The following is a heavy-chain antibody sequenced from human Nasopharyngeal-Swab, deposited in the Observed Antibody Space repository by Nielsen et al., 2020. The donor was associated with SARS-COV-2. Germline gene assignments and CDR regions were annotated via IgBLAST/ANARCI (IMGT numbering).Heavy chain of an antibody. V-gene: IGHV3-48*03. J-gene: IGHJ4*02. Sequence: GESLKISCAASGFTFSDYEMNWVRQAPGKGLEWVSYISSSGSTINYADSVKGRFTISRDNAKNLLYLQMNSLRAEDTAVYYCASMDYYDNSGYFYDVDYWGQGTQVTVSS. D-gene: IGHD3-22*01. CDR3: ASMDYYDNSGYFYDVDY. CDR1: GFTFSDYE. CDR2: ISSSGSTI.